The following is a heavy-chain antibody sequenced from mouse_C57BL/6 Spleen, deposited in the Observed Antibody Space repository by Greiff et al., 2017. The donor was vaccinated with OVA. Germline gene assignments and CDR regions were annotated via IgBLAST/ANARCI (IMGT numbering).Heavy chain of an antibody. CDR3: AQEGTDAY. Sequence: VQLQQSGPELVKPGASVKISCKASGYTFTDYYMNWVKQSHGKSLEWIGDINPNNGGTSYNQKFKGKATLTVDQSSSTAYMELRSLTSEDSAVYYCAQEGTDAYWGQGTLVTVSA. D-gene: IGHD3-3*01. J-gene: IGHJ3*01. CDR1: GYTFTDYY. CDR2: INPNNGGT. V-gene: IGHV1-26*01.